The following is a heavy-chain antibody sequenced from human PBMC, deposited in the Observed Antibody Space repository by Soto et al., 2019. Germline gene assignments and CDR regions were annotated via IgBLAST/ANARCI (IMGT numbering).Heavy chain of an antibody. J-gene: IGHJ2*01. V-gene: IGHV4-4*07. CDR3: ARDRGEYTSSWFWYFSH. Sequence: PSETLSLTCSVSGASISSFTWNWVRQPAGKGPEWVGRLNIAGTINYNPSLKSRITMSMDTSKNQISLHLRSVTAADTAIYYCARDRGEYTSSWFWYFSHWGHGTLVTVSS. D-gene: IGHD6-13*01. CDR1: GASISSFT. CDR2: LNIAGTI.